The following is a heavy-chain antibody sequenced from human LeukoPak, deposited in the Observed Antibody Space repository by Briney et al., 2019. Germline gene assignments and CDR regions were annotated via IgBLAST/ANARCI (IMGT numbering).Heavy chain of an antibody. D-gene: IGHD4-17*01. Sequence: SGTLSLTCAVYGGSFSAYYWSWIRQSPGKGLEWIGEISHSGNTNYNPSLKSRVTISVDTSKKQFFLKLSSVTAADTAVYYCARGPAVRRNFDYWGQGTLVTVSS. CDR1: GGSFSAYY. CDR3: ARGPAVRRNFDY. CDR2: ISHSGNT. V-gene: IGHV4-34*01. J-gene: IGHJ4*02.